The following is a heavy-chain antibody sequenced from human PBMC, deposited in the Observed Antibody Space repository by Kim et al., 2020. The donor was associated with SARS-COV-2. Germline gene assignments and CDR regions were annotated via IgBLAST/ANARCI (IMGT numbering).Heavy chain of an antibody. Sequence: GGSLRLSCAASGFSFVDYAMGWVRQAPGKGLEWVSTINARRTTYYSDSVKGRFTISRDSSKNVVDLQMNSLRADDTAVYYCAKTIVEARFFDYWGQGPLV. V-gene: IGHV3-23*01. CDR1: GFSFVDYA. CDR2: INARRTT. CDR3: AKTIVEARFFDY. D-gene: IGHD6-6*01. J-gene: IGHJ4*02.